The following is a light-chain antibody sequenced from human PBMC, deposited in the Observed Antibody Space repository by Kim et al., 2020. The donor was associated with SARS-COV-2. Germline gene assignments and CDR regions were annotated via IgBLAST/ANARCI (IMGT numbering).Light chain of an antibody. CDR3: QQTYSFLLYT. V-gene: IGKV1-39*01. CDR1: QSIDTY. J-gene: IGKJ2*01. CDR2: GAS. Sequence: DIQMTQSPSSLSASLGDRVTITCRASQSIDTYLNWYQQKPVNAPNLLIYGASILQSGVPSRFSGSGSGTDFTLTITDLQPEDFATYYWQQTYSFLLYTFGQGPKLE.